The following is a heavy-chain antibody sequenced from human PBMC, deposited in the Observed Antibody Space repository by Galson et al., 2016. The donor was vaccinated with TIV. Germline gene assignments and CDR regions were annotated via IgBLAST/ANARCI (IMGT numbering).Heavy chain of an antibody. J-gene: IGHJ4*02. CDR3: ARGEERPREGGQPFEY. V-gene: IGHV3-74*03. Sequence: SLRLSCAASGFTFSEYWMHWVRQAPGKGLVWVSRANVDGRTSTYVDSVEGRFTISRDNARHTLYLEMHNLRADDTAVYYCARGEERPREGGQPFEYWSQGILVTISS. CDR2: ANVDGRTS. D-gene: IGHD1-26*01. CDR1: GFTFSEYW.